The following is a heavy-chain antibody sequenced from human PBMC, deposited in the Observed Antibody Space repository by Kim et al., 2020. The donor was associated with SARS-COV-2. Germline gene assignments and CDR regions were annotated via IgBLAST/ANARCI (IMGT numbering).Heavy chain of an antibody. D-gene: IGHD3-22*01. CDR3: ARGGTMIVVAPSYYFDY. V-gene: IGHV4-34*01. J-gene: IGHJ4*02. Sequence: LRGRVTISVDTSKNQFALKLSSVTAADTAVYYCARGGTMIVVAPSYYFDYWGQGTLVTVSS.